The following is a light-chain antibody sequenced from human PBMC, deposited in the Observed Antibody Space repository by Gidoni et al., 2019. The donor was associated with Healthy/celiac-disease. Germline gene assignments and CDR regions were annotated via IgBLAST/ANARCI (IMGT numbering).Light chain of an antibody. V-gene: IGLV2-23*01. CDR1: SCDVGSYNL. J-gene: IGLJ3*02. CDR2: EGS. CDR3: CSYAGSSTWV. Sequence: QSALTQPASVSGSPGPSITISCTGTSCDVGSYNLVSWYQQHPGKAPKLMIYEGSKRPSGVSNRFSGSKSGNTASLTISGLQAEDEADYYCCSYAGSSTWVFGGGTKLTVL.